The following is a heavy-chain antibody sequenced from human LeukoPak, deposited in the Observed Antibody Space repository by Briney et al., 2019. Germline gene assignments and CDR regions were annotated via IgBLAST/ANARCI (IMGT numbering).Heavy chain of an antibody. J-gene: IGHJ4*02. V-gene: IGHV3-74*01. CDR1: GFTFSFHW. CDR2: IDGVGSNT. Sequence: GGSLRLSCAASGFTFSFHWTHWVREAPGRGLVCVSLIDGVGSNTNYADSVKGRFVISRDNAKNTLFLQMSSLRADDTGVYYCTRDLGHCTGGTCFPSGPADYWGQGTLVTVSS. D-gene: IGHD2-15*01. CDR3: TRDLGHCTGGTCFPSGPADY.